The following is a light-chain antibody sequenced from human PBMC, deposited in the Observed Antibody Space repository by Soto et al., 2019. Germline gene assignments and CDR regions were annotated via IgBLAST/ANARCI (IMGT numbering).Light chain of an antibody. CDR2: GAS. CDR1: EDISSY. V-gene: IGKV1-9*01. Sequence: DIQLTQSPSFLSASVGDRVSITCRASEDISSYLARYQRKPGKAPKVLISGASTLQSGVPSSCSGSGSGTEFTLTISSLQPEDFATYYCQQVKRSPLTFGGGTKVEIK. J-gene: IGKJ4*01. CDR3: QQVKRSPLT.